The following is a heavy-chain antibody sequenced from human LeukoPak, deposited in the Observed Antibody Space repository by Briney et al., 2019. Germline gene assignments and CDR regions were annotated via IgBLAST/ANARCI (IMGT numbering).Heavy chain of an antibody. D-gene: IGHD3-16*02. V-gene: IGHV1-46*01. Sequence: ASVKVSCKASGYTFTNYYMHWVRQAPGQGLEWMGIINPSGGSTSYAQKFQGRVTMTRDTSTSTVYMELSSLRSEDTAVYYCARDENERLAEGYHFDYWGQGTLVTASS. CDR2: INPSGGST. CDR3: ARDENERLAEGYHFDY. CDR1: GYTFTNYY. J-gene: IGHJ4*02.